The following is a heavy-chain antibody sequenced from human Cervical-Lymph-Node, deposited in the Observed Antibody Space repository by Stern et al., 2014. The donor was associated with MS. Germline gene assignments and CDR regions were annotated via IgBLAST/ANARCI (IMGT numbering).Heavy chain of an antibody. Sequence: VQLVESGAEVEKPGASVKVSCKASGYTFKSHDINWIRQAPGQGLEWIRWMNPNSGNKGFAEKFQGRVTLTRDTSINTAYMEVSNLSSEDTAVYYCARGASSRWDNWFDPWGQGTLVTVSS. CDR1: GYTFKSHD. J-gene: IGHJ5*02. CDR2: MNPNSGNK. CDR3: ARGASSRWDNWFDP. D-gene: IGHD2-2*01. V-gene: IGHV1-8*01.